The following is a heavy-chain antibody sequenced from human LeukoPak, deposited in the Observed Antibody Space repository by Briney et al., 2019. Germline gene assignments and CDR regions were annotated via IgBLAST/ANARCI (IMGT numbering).Heavy chain of an antibody. D-gene: IGHD4-17*01. V-gene: IGHV1-2*02. Sequence: GSSVKVSCKASGGTFSSYAISWVRQAPGQGLEWMGYIYPNSGATKYAQKFQGRVTMTRDTSISTAYMELSGLRSDDTAVYYCARLVNDDYGDYAGWFDPWGQGTLVTVSS. J-gene: IGHJ5*02. CDR1: GGTFSSYA. CDR3: ARLVNDDYGDYAGWFDP. CDR2: IYPNSGAT.